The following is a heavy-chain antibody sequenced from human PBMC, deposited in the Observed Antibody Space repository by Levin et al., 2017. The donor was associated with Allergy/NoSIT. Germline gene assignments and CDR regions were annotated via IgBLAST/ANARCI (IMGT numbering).Heavy chain of an antibody. CDR3: ARGRSSSPLN. D-gene: IGHD6-6*01. CDR2: IKQDGSEK. J-gene: IGHJ4*02. CDR1: GFTFSNYW. Sequence: GGSLRLSCADSGFTFSNYWMNWVRQAPGKGLEWVANIKQDGSEKYYVDSVKGRFTISRDNAKNSLYLQMNSLRAEDTAVYYCARGRSSSPLNWGQGTLVTVSS. V-gene: IGHV3-7*01.